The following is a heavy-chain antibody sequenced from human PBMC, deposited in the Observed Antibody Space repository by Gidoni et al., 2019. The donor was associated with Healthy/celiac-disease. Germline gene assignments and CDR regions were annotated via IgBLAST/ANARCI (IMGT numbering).Heavy chain of an antibody. CDR1: GFTFSSYS. Sequence: EVQLVESGGGLVKPGGSLRLSCAASGFTFSSYSMNWVRQAPGKGLEWVSSISSSSSYIYYADSVKGRFTISRDNAKNSLYLQMNSLRAEDTAVYYCARMTIFGVAPYGKWDAFDIWGQGTMVTVSS. V-gene: IGHV3-21*01. CDR3: ARMTIFGVAPYGKWDAFDI. J-gene: IGHJ3*02. CDR2: ISSSSSYI. D-gene: IGHD3-3*01.